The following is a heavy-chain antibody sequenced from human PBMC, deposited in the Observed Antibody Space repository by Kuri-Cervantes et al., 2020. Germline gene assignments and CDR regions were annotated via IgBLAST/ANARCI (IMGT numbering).Heavy chain of an antibody. J-gene: IGHJ4*02. Sequence: SETLSLTCSVSGGSVSSGIYFWNWIRQPPGKGLEGIGHIYNTGSTNYNPALKSRVTISIDTSKNQFSLKLSSVTAADTAVYYCARDQWGPQYSYGIDSGGPGTLVTVSS. CDR3: ARDQWGPQYSYGIDS. D-gene: IGHD5-18*01. CDR1: GGSVSSGIYF. CDR2: IYNTGST. V-gene: IGHV4-61*01.